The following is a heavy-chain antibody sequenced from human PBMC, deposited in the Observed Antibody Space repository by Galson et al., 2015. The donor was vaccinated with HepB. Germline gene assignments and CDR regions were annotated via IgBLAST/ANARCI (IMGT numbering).Heavy chain of an antibody. CDR3: ARDQVGATADY. CDR1: GYTFTSYG. Sequence: SVKVSCKASGYTFTSYGISWVRQAPGQGLEWMGWISSYNYNTNYAQNLQGRVTMTTDTSTSTAYMELRSLRSDDTAVYYCARDQVGATADYWGQGTRVTVSS. J-gene: IGHJ4*02. CDR2: ISSYNYNT. V-gene: IGHV1-18*01. D-gene: IGHD1-26*01.